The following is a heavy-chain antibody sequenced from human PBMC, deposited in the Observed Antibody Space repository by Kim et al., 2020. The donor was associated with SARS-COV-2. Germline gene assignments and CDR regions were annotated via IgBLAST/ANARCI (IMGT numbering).Heavy chain of an antibody. Sequence: QKFQGRVTITADKSTSTAYMELSSLRSEDTAVYYCATPGRITIFGVAFDYWGQGTLVTVSS. D-gene: IGHD3-3*01. J-gene: IGHJ4*02. CDR3: ATPGRITIFGVAFDY. V-gene: IGHV1-69*02.